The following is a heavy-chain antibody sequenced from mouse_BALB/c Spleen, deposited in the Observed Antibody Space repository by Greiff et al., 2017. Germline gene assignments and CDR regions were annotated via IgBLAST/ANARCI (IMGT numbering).Heavy chain of an antibody. CDR1: GFTFSSFG. D-gene: IGHD2-3*01. V-gene: IGHV5-17*02. Sequence: EVKVVESGGGLVQPGGSRKLSCAASGFTFSSFGMHWVRQAPEKGLEWVAYISSGSSTIYYADTVKGRFTISRDNPKNTLFLQMTSLRSEDTAMYYCARHDGNYVYYFDYWGQGTTLTVSS. CDR2: ISSGSSTI. J-gene: IGHJ2*01. CDR3: ARHDGNYVYYFDY.